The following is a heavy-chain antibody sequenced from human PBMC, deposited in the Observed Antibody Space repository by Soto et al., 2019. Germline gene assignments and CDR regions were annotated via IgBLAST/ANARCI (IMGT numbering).Heavy chain of an antibody. Sequence: SETLSLTCAVSSGSISSSNWWSWVRQPPGKGLEWIGEIYHSGSTNYNPSLKSRVTISVDKSKNQFSLKLSSVTAADTAVYYCARTGPNSSSWYSYWGQGTLVTVSS. CDR2: IYHSGST. CDR1: SGSISSSNW. V-gene: IGHV4-4*02. CDR3: ARTGPNSSSWYSY. D-gene: IGHD6-13*01. J-gene: IGHJ4*02.